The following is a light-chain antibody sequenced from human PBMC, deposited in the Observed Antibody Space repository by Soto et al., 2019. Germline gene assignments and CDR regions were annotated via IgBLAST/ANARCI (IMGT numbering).Light chain of an antibody. J-gene: IGLJ2*01. Sequence: QSVLTQPPSVSGTPGQRVNMSCSGSSSNIGSKSVSWYQHLPQTAPKLLIYSNNQRPSGVPGRFSGSKSGTSACLAISGLQSDDETQYYCAAWDDSLNVLVFGGGTKLTVL. CDR2: SNN. CDR3: AAWDDSLNVLV. V-gene: IGLV1-44*01. CDR1: SSNIGSKS.